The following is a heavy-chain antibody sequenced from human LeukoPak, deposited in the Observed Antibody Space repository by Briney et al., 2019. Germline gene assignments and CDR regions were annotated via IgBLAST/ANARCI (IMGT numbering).Heavy chain of an antibody. CDR2: INPNSGGT. Sequence: ASVKVSCKASGYTFNSYDINWVRQATGQGLEWMGWINPNSGGTNYAQKFQGRVTITTDESTSTAYMELSSLRSEDTAVYYCARGPNCGGYCYWADYWGQGTLVTVSS. CDR1: GYTFNSYD. CDR3: ARGPNCGGYCYWADY. D-gene: IGHD2-21*01. V-gene: IGHV1-8*01. J-gene: IGHJ4*02.